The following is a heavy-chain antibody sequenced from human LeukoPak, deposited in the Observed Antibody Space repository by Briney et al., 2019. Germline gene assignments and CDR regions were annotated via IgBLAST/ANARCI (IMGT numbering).Heavy chain of an antibody. CDR2: IYYSGST. D-gene: IGHD1-1*01. CDR1: GGSISSYY. Sequence: SETLSLTCTVSGGSISSYYWSWIRQPPVKGLEWIGYIYYSGSTNYNPSLKSRVTISVDTSKNQFSLKLSSVTAADTAVYYCARSSTTDYFDYWGQGTLVTVSS. V-gene: IGHV4-59*08. J-gene: IGHJ4*02. CDR3: ARSSTTDYFDY.